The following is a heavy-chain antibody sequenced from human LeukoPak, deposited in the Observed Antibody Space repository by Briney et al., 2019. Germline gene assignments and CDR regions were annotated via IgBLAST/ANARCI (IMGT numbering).Heavy chain of an antibody. V-gene: IGHV3-23*01. CDR3: AKDYADYDILTGPMGGLWFDP. D-gene: IGHD3-9*01. CDR1: GFTFSSYA. Sequence: PGGSLRLSCAASGFTFSSYAMSWVRQAPGKGLEWVSAISGSGGSTYYADSVKGRFTISRDNSKNTLYLQMNSLRAEDTAVYYCAKDYADYDILTGPMGGLWFDPWGQGTLVTVSS. J-gene: IGHJ5*02. CDR2: ISGSGGST.